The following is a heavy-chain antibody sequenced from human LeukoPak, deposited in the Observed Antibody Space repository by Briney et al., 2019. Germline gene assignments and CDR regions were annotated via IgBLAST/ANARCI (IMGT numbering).Heavy chain of an antibody. V-gene: IGHV1-8*03. Sequence: ASVKVSCKASGYTFTSYDINWVRQATGQGLEWMGWMNPNSGNTGYAQKFQGRVTITRNTSISTAYMELSSLRSEDTAVYYCAREGPGAIYCSGGSCYSAFDIWGQGTMVTVSS. CDR2: MNPNSGNT. CDR3: AREGPGAIYCSGGSCYSAFDI. D-gene: IGHD2-15*01. CDR1: GYTFTSYD. J-gene: IGHJ3*02.